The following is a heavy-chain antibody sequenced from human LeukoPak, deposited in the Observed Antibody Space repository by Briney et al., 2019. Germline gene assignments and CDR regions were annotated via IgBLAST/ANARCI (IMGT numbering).Heavy chain of an antibody. V-gene: IGHV3-74*01. CDR3: ARDDARRSSYSGNYPHDY. Sequence: GGSLRLSCAASGFTFISYWMHWVRQAPGKGPVWVSRINSDGSSTSYADSVKGRFTISIDNAKKTLYLQMNSLRAEDTAVYYSARDDARRSSYSGNYPHDYWGQGTLVTVSS. CDR1: GFTFISYW. CDR2: INSDGSST. J-gene: IGHJ4*02. D-gene: IGHD1-26*01.